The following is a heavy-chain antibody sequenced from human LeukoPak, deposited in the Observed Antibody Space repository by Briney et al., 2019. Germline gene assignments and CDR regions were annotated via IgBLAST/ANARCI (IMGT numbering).Heavy chain of an antibody. CDR3: ARGYDYVWGSYRYTLDY. D-gene: IGHD3-16*02. J-gene: IGHJ4*02. V-gene: IGHV4-59*01. Sequence: PSETLSLTCTVSGGSISSYYWSWIRQPPGKGLEWIGYIYYSGSTNYNPSLKSRVTISVDTSKNQFSLKLSSVTAADTAVYYCARGYDYVWGSYRYTLDYWGQGTLVTVSS. CDR1: GGSISSYY. CDR2: IYYSGST.